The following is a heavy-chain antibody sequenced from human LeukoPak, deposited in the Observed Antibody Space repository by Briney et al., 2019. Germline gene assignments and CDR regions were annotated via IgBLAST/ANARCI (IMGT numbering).Heavy chain of an antibody. Sequence: SETLSLTCTVSGGSISSYLWSWIRQPPGKGLEWIGYIYYSGSTNYNPSLKSRVTILVDTSKNQFSLKVSSVTAADTAVYYCARGQYCGSCFDHWGQGSLVTVSS. V-gene: IGHV4-59*01. J-gene: IGHJ4*02. CDR1: GGSISSYL. CDR2: IYYSGST. CDR3: ARGQYCGSCFDH. D-gene: IGHD1-26*01.